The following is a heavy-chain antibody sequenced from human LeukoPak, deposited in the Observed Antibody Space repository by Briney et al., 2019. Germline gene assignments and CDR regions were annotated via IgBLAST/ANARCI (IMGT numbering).Heavy chain of an antibody. J-gene: IGHJ3*02. CDR3: TRHGGRDFYDSTEDAFDI. Sequence: GGPLRLSCAASGFTFTGSAMHWVREASGQGLELIGRIRSKPHNYATAYAASVKGRVTIFRDDSKNTAYLQMTSLNTQDTAVYYCTRHGGRDFYDSTEDAFDIWGQGTMVTVSS. CDR1: GFTFTGSA. V-gene: IGHV3-73*01. D-gene: IGHD3-22*01. CDR2: IRSKPHNYAT.